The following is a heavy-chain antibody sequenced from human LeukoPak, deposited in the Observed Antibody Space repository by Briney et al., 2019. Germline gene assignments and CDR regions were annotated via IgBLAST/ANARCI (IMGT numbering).Heavy chain of an antibody. V-gene: IGHV1-2*02. CDR1: GYPFTVYY. Sequence: ASVKVSCKASGYPFTVYYMHWVRQAQGQGLEWMGGIHPNSGGTNYAQMFQGRVTMTRDTHISTAYMELSRLRSDDTAVYYCASQRVWCGDTRGYFDYWGQGTLVTVSS. CDR2: IHPNSGGT. CDR3: ASQRVWCGDTRGYFDY. J-gene: IGHJ4*02. D-gene: IGHD3-10*01.